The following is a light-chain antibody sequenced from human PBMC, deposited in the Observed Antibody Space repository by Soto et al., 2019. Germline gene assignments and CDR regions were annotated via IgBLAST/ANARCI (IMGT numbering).Light chain of an antibody. CDR1: SSDVGSYNL. J-gene: IGLJ2*01. V-gene: IGLV2-23*01. CDR2: EAT. CDR3: CAYAGSGTVV. Sequence: QSVLTQPASVSGSPEQSITISCTGTSSDVGSYNLVSWYQQHPGKAPKVMIYEATKRPSGVSNRFSGSKSGNTASLTISGLQAEYEADYYCCAYAGSGTVVFGGGTQLTVL.